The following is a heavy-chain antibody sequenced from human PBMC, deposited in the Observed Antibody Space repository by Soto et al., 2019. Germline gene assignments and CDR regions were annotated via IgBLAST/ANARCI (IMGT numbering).Heavy chain of an antibody. CDR2: INTYNGNT. CDR3: ARDIAFDI. J-gene: IGHJ3*02. V-gene: IGHV1-18*01. Sequence: ASVKVSCKASGDTFTNYGISWVRQAPGQGLEWMGWINTYNGNTNHAQKFQGRVTITRDTSASTAYMELSSLRSEDTAVYYCARDIAFDIWGQGTMVTVSS. CDR1: GDTFTNYG.